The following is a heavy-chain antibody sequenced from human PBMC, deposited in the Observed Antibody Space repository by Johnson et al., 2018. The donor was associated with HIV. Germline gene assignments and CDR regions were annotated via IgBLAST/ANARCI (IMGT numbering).Heavy chain of an antibody. Sequence: QVQLVESGGGVVQPGGSLRLSCAASGFTFSSYGMHWVRQAPGKGLEWVAFIRYDGSNKYYADSVKGRFTISRDNSKNTLYLQMNSLSAEDTAVYYCAKEDWSVGATTGNAFDIWGQGTMVTVSS. CDR1: GFTFSSYG. V-gene: IGHV3-30*02. D-gene: IGHD1-26*01. CDR3: AKEDWSVGATTGNAFDI. J-gene: IGHJ3*02. CDR2: IRYDGSNK.